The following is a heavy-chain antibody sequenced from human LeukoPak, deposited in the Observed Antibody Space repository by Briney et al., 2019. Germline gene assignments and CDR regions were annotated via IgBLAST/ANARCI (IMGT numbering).Heavy chain of an antibody. J-gene: IGHJ4*02. Sequence: ASVKVSCKASGYTFTSYGISWVRQAPGQGLEWMGWISAYNGNTNYAQKLQGRVTMTTDTSTSTAYMELRGLRSDDTAVYYCARALLRYFDWLLIEEGEFDYWDQGTLVTVSS. V-gene: IGHV1-18*04. D-gene: IGHD3-9*01. CDR1: GYTFTSYG. CDR2: ISAYNGNT. CDR3: ARALLRYFDWLLIEEGEFDY.